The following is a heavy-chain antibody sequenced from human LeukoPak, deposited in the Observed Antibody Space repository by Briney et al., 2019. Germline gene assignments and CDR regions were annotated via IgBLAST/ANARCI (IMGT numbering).Heavy chain of an antibody. D-gene: IGHD3-9*01. CDR1: GYTFTAYY. CDR3: AGGMTGGDY. J-gene: IGHJ4*02. Sequence: GASVKVSCKASGYTFTAYYMHWVRQAPGQGLEWMGWINPNSGDSNYAQKFEGRVTMTRDTSISTAYMELGRLKSDDTALYYCAGGMTGGDYWGQGTLVTVSS. CDR2: INPNSGDS. V-gene: IGHV1-2*02.